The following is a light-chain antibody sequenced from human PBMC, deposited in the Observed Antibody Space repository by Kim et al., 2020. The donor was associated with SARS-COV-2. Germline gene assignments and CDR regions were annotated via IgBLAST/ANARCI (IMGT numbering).Light chain of an antibody. Sequence: QSALTQPPSASGSPGQSVTITCTGTSSDVGGYKYVSWYQQHPGKAPRLLIYEVYKRPSGVPDRFFGTKSGNTASLTVSGLQPEDEADYYCSSYTARDTLVIGTGTKVTVL. J-gene: IGLJ1*01. CDR2: EVY. V-gene: IGLV2-8*01. CDR1: SSDVGGYKY. CDR3: SSYTARDTLV.